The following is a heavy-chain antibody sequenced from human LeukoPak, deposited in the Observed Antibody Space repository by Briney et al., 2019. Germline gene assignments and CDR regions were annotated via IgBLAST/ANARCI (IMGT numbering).Heavy chain of an antibody. CDR3: ARVVSGSYFDY. V-gene: IGHV3-48*03. CDR1: GFTFSSYE. Sequence: GGSLRLSCVASGFTFSSYEMNWVRQAPGKGLEWVSDISSSGSIIYYADSVKGRFTISRGYAKNSLYLQMNSLRAEDTAVYYCARVVSGSYFDYWGQGTLVTVSS. D-gene: IGHD1-26*01. J-gene: IGHJ4*02. CDR2: ISSSGSII.